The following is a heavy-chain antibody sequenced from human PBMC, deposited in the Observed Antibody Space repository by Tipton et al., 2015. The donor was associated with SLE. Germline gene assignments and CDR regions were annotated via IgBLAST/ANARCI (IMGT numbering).Heavy chain of an antibody. CDR3: ARGRYCSSTSCYYYYYMDV. D-gene: IGHD2-2*01. J-gene: IGHJ6*03. CDR1: GFTFSSYS. CDR2: ISSSSSYI. Sequence: SLRLSCAASGFTFSSYSMNWVRQAPGKGLEWVSSISSSSSYIYYADSVKGRFTISRDNAKNSLYLQMNSLRAEDTAVYYCARGRYCSSTSCYYYYYMDVWGKGTTVTVSS. V-gene: IGHV3-21*01.